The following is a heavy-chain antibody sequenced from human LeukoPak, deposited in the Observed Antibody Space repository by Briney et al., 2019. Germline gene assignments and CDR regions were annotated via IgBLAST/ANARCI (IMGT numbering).Heavy chain of an antibody. CDR1: GFTFSSHA. Sequence: GGSLRLSCAASGFTFSSHAMSWVRQAPGKGLEWVSGISGSGGSTYYADSVKGRFTVSRDNSKNTLYLQMTSLRVEDTAVYYCAKELAYAYYFDVWGKGTTVTVSS. V-gene: IGHV3-23*01. CDR2: ISGSGGST. D-gene: IGHD1-1*01. CDR3: AKELAYAYYFDV. J-gene: IGHJ6*03.